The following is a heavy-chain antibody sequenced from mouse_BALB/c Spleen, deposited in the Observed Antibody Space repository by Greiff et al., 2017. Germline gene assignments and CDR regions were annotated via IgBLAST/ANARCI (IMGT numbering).Heavy chain of an antibody. CDR3: AKGPLRYFDY. CDR1: GYSFTSYW. D-gene: IGHD1-1*01. CDR2: IDPSDSET. J-gene: IGHJ2*01. Sequence: QVQLQQSGPQLVRPGASVKISCKASGYSFTSYWMHWVKQRPGQGLEWIGMIDPSDSETRLNQKFKDKATLTVDKSSSTAYMQLSSPTSEDSAVYYCAKGPLRYFDYWGQGTTLTVSS. V-gene: IGHV1-74*01.